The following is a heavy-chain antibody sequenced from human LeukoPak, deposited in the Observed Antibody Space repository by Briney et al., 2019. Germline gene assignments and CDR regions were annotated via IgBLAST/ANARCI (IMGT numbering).Heavy chain of an antibody. CDR3: SAYSRAQLHYYYGMDV. J-gene: IGHJ6*02. V-gene: IGHV1-2*02. CDR1: GYTFTGYY. CDR2: INPNSGGT. D-gene: IGHD6-13*01. Sequence: ASVKVSCTASGYTFTGYYMHWVRQAPGQGLEWMGWINPNSGGTNYAQKFQGRVTMTRDTSISTAYMELSRLRSDDTAVYYCSAYSRAQLHYYYGMDVWGQGTTVTVSS.